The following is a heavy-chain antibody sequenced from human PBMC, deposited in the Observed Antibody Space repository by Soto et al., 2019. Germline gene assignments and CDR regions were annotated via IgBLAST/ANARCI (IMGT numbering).Heavy chain of an antibody. J-gene: IGHJ6*02. Sequence: VQLLESGGGMVQPGGSLRLSCGASGFAFGTYAMNWVRQAPGKGLEWVSGISSRGWSTFYADSVQGRFIISRDNSKNTLYLQMDNLRVEDTAIYYCAKGGAEMLGYYYYFVMDVWGQGPTVSVSS. CDR1: GFAFGTYA. CDR2: ISSRGWST. V-gene: IGHV3-23*01. CDR3: AKGGAEMLGYYYYFVMDV. D-gene: IGHD2-8*01.